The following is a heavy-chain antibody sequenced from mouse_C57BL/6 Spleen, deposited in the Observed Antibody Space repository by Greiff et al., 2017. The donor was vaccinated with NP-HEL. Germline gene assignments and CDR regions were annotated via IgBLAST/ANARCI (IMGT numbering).Heavy chain of an antibody. CDR1: GYTFTSYW. CDR2: IDPSDSYT. V-gene: IGHV1-69*01. CDR3: ARCADVRGRKAMDY. J-gene: IGHJ4*01. D-gene: IGHD2-3*01. Sequence: VQLQQSGAELVMPGASVKLSCKASGYTFTSYWMHWVKQRPGQGLEWIGEIDPSDSYTNYNQKFKGKSTLTVDKSSSTAYMQLSSLTSEDSAVYYCARCADVRGRKAMDYWGQGTSVTVSS.